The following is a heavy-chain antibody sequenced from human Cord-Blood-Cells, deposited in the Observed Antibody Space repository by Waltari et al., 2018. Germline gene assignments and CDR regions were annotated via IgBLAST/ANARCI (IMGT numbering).Heavy chain of an antibody. Sequence: QVQLVESGGGVVQPGRSLRLSCAAPGFTFSSYGMHWVRQAPGKGLEGGAVISDEGSNKYYADTVKGRFTISRDNSKNTLYLQMNSLRAEDTAVYYCAKDCNGDCDYWGQGTLVTVSS. CDR1: GFTFSSYG. D-gene: IGHD4-17*01. V-gene: IGHV3-30*18. CDR2: ISDEGSNK. CDR3: AKDCNGDCDY. J-gene: IGHJ4*02.